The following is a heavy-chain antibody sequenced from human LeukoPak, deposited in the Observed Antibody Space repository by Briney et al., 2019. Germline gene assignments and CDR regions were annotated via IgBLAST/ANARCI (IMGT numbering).Heavy chain of an antibody. CDR3: ATRYCTSTNCYAFDY. V-gene: IGHV3-7*01. J-gene: IGHJ4*02. CDR1: RFTFSNYW. CDR2: INQDGSEK. Sequence: GGSLRLSCADSRFTFSNYWMSWVRQAPGKGLEWVANINQDGSEKYYVDSVKGRFTISRDNAKNSLYLQMNSLRAEDTAVYYCATRYCTSTNCYAFDYWGQGTLVTVSS. D-gene: IGHD2-2*01.